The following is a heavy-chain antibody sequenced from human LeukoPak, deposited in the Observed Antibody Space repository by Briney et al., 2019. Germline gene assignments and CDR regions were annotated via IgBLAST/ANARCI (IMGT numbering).Heavy chain of an antibody. D-gene: IGHD3-10*01. CDR1: GGSISSGGYS. Sequence: SETLSLTCTVSGGSISSGGYSWSWIRQHPGKGLEWIGYIYYSGSTYSNPSLKSRVTISVDTSKNQFSLKLSSVTAADTAVYYCASGYYYGSGSYYPADYWGQGTLVTVSS. V-gene: IGHV4-31*03. CDR3: ASGYYYGSGSYYPADY. CDR2: IYYSGST. J-gene: IGHJ4*02.